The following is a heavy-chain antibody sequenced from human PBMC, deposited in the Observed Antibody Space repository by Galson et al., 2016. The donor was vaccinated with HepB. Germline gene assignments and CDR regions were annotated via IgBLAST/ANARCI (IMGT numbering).Heavy chain of an antibody. CDR3: AREDSTIAAASFDY. J-gene: IGHJ4*02. V-gene: IGHV3-23*01. D-gene: IGHD6-13*01. CDR1: GFTFSSYG. CDR2: ISGSGGRT. Sequence: SLRLSCAASGFTFSSYGMHWVRQAPGKGLEWVSGISGSGGRTFYADSVKGRFTISRDNSKNTVFLQMNSLRAEDTAVYYCAREDSTIAAASFDYWGQGTLVTVSS.